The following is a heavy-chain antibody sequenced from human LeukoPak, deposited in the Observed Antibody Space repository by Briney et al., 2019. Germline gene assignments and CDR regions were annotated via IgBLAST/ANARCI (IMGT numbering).Heavy chain of an antibody. D-gene: IGHD1-26*01. J-gene: IGHJ4*02. V-gene: IGHV4-59*08. CDR3: ARSWAAKWELPGQFDS. CDR1: GASTNNYY. Sequence: SETLSLTCTVSGASTNNYYWSWIRQSPEKGLEWLGFVFSRGTTNLNPSFKSRLIMSIDTSKNQFSLRLSSVTAADTAVYFCARSWAAKWELPGQFDSWGQGRLVSVSS. CDR2: VFSRGTT.